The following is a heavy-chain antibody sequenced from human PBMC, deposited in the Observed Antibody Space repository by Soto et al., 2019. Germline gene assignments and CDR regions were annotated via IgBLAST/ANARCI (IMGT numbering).Heavy chain of an antibody. CDR3: AKDEARYSYGDYYYYGMDV. Sequence: PGGSLRLSCAASGFTFSSYAMSWVRQAPGKGLEWVSAISGSGGSTYYADSVKGRFTISRDNSKNTLYLQMNSLRAEDTAVYYCAKDEARYSYGDYYYYGMDVWGQGTTVTVSS. CDR1: GFTFSSYA. J-gene: IGHJ6*02. D-gene: IGHD5-18*01. V-gene: IGHV3-23*01. CDR2: ISGSGGST.